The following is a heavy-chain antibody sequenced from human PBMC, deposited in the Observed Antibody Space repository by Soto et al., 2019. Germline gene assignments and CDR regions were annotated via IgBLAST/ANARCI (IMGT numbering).Heavy chain of an antibody. V-gene: IGHV3-21*01. CDR2: ISSSSSYI. CDR3: ARETPLGYCSSTSCPRRGYFDY. Sequence: GGSLRLSCAASGFTFSSYSMNWVRQAPGKGLEWVSSISSSSSYIYYADSVKGRFTISRDNAKNSLYLQMNSLRAEDTAVYYCARETPLGYCSSTSCPRRGYFDYWGQGTLVTVSS. CDR1: GFTFSSYS. D-gene: IGHD2-2*01. J-gene: IGHJ4*02.